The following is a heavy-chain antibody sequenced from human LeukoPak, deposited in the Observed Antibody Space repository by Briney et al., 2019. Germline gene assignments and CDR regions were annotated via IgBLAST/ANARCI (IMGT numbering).Heavy chain of an antibody. J-gene: IGHJ3*02. Sequence: PGGSLRLSCAASGFTLSNFWMTWVRQAPGKGREWVANIKHDGTDTKYVDSVKGRFTISRDNAKNSLYLQMNSLRAEDTAVYYCATSTRGVLRYFDWLFRNDAFDIWGQGTMVTVSS. D-gene: IGHD3-9*01. CDR1: GFTLSNFW. CDR3: ATSTRGVLRYFDWLFRNDAFDI. V-gene: IGHV3-7*01. CDR2: IKHDGTDT.